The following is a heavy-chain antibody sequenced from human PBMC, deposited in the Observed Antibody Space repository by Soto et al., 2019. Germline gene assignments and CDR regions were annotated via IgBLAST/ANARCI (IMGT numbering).Heavy chain of an antibody. Sequence: QVQLVQSGAEVKKPGSSVKVSCKASGGTFNSYAISWVRQAPGQGLEWMGGIIPIFGTAKYAQKFQGRVAINADGPTSAAYGDLRSLRAEDTAVYYCELWVFRGGNNSGYNYSVMDVWGQGTRVSFPS. D-gene: IGHD3-16*01. CDR2: IIPIFGTA. CDR3: ELWVFRGGNNSGYNYSVMDV. CDR1: GGTFNSYA. V-gene: IGHV1-69*01. J-gene: IGHJ6*02.